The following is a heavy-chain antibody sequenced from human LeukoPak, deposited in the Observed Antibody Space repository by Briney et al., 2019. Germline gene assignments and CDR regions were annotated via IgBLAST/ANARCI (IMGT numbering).Heavy chain of an antibody. CDR3: ARSRNYYGSGSYTVLDY. CDR1: GGSISSSSYY. V-gene: IGHV4-39*07. Sequence: SETLSLTCTVSGGSISSSSYYWGSIRQPPEKGLEWIGSIYYSGSTYYNPSLKSRVTISVDTSKNQFSLKLSSVTAADTAVYYCARSRNYYGSGSYTVLDYWGQGTLVTVSS. D-gene: IGHD3-10*01. CDR2: IYYSGST. J-gene: IGHJ4*02.